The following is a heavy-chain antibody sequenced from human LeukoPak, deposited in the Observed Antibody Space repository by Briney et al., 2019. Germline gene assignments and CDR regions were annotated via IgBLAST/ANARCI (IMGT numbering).Heavy chain of an antibody. CDR2: INHSGST. CDR1: GGSFSGYY. J-gene: IGHJ5*02. V-gene: IGHV4-34*01. CDR3: ARDHGGVTTTLYLRPTRWFDP. Sequence: SETLSLTCAVYGGSFSGYYWSWIRQPPGKGLEWIGEINHSGSTNYNPSLKSRVTISVDTSKNQFSLKLSSVTAADTAVYYCARDHGGVTTTLYLRPTRWFDPWGQGTLVTVSS. D-gene: IGHD4-17*01.